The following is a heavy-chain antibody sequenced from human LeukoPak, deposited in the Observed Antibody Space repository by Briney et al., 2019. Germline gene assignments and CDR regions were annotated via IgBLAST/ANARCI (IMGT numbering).Heavy chain of an antibody. CDR1: GGPFGSTY. CDR3: ARVVEDGYGDAFDI. J-gene: IGHJ3*02. Sequence: SETLSPPAPVLGGPFGSTYGGGIRKPPGKGLEGIGYIYYSGSTNYNPSLKSRVTISVDTSKNQFSLKLSSVTAADTAVYYCARVVEDGYGDAFDIWGQGTMVTVSS. CDR2: IYYSGST. V-gene: IGHV4-59*01. D-gene: IGHD5-24*01.